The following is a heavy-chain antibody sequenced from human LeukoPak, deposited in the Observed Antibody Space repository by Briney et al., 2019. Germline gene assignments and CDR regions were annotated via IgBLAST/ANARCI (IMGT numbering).Heavy chain of an antibody. CDR1: GGSISSYY. D-gene: IGHD6-13*01. CDR3: AGDRYSSSWYDY. Sequence: PSGALSLTCTVSGGSISSYYWSWIRQPPGRGLAWIGYIYYSGSTNYNPSLKSRVTISVDTSKNQFSLKLGSVTAADTAVYYGAGDRYSSSWYDYWGQRTLVTVSS. V-gene: IGHV4-59*08. J-gene: IGHJ4*02. CDR2: IYYSGST.